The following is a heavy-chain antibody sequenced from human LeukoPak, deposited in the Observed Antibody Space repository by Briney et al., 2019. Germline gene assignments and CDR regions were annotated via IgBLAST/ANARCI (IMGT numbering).Heavy chain of an antibody. CDR3: ARGWSFYGVVRKNVD. V-gene: IGHV4-34*01. Sequence: SETLSLTCAVYGGSFSGYYWSWIRQPPGKGVEWIGEINHSGSTNYNPSLKSRVTISVDTSKNQFSLKLSSVTAADTAVYYCARGWSFYGVVRKNVDWGQGTLVTVSS. J-gene: IGHJ4*02. CDR1: GGSFSGYY. CDR2: INHSGST. D-gene: IGHD3-3*01.